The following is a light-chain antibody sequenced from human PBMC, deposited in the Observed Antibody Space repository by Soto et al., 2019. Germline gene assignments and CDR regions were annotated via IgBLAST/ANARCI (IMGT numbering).Light chain of an antibody. CDR1: NSDVGGYNY. V-gene: IGLV2-14*01. CDR2: DVS. CDR3: SSLTASVNDV. J-gene: IGLJ1*01. Sequence: QSVLTQPASVSGSPGQSIAISCTGTNSDVGGYNYVSWYQQHPGKAPKLMIYDVSNRPSGVSDRFSGSKSGNTAPLTISGLQAEDEADYYCSSLTASVNDVFGAGTKLTVL.